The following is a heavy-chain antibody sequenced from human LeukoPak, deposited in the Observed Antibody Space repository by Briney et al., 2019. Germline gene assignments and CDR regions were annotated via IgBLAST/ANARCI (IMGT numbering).Heavy chain of an antibody. CDR2: VYDSGST. CDR1: GAPFSSSRYY. D-gene: IGHD6-6*01. J-gene: IGHJ4*02. V-gene: IGHV4-39*07. CDR3: AKTGSTIAARPPDY. Sequence: PSETLSLTCTVSGAPFSSSRYYWGWIRQPPGKGLEWIGSVYDSGSTYYNPSLKSRVTISLDTSKNQFSLKLTSVTAADTAVYYCAKTGSTIAARPPDYWGQGTLVTVSS.